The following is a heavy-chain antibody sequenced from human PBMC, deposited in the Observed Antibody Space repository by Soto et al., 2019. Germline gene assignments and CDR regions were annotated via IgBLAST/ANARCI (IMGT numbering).Heavy chain of an antibody. Sequence: ASVKVSCKASGYTFTSYAMHWVRQAPGQRLEWMGWINAGNGNTKYSQKFQGRVTITRDTSASTAYMELSSLRSEDTAVYYCARIFYSSGWYGWFDPWGQGTLVTAPQ. V-gene: IGHV1-3*01. D-gene: IGHD6-19*01. CDR2: INAGNGNT. CDR3: ARIFYSSGWYGWFDP. J-gene: IGHJ5*02. CDR1: GYTFTSYA.